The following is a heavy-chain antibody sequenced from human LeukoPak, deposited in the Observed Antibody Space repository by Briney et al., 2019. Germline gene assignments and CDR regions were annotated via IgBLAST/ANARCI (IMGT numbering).Heavy chain of an antibody. CDR2: ISSSGSTI. V-gene: IGHV3-11*01. D-gene: IGHD5-12*01. Sequence: GGSLRLSCAASGFTFSDYYMSWIRQAPGKGLEWVSYISSSGSTIYYADSVKGRFTISRDNAKNSLYLQMNSLRAEDTAVYYCAKVPPTSGQGNDAFDIWGQGTMVTVSS. CDR3: AKVPPTSGQGNDAFDI. J-gene: IGHJ3*02. CDR1: GFTFSDYY.